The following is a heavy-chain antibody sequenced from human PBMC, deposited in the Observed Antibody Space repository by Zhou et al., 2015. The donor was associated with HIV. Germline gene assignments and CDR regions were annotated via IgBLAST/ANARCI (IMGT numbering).Heavy chain of an antibody. CDR3: ARQLRYFHPLDP. CDR2: TYNGYT. Sequence: QVQLVQSATEVKKSGASVKVSCKASGYTLGNYGVSWVRQAPGKGLEWMGWTYNGYTKYAPKFQDRVTMTTDTSTSTAYMEMRSLTSDDTAVYYCARQLRYFHPLDPWGQGTLVTVSS. D-gene: IGHD3-9*01. J-gene: IGHJ5*02. V-gene: IGHV1-18*01. CDR1: GYTLGNYG.